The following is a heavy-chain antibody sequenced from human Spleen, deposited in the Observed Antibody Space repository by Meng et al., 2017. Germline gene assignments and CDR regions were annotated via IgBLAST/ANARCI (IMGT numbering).Heavy chain of an antibody. J-gene: IGHJ4*02. CDR2: INHSGST. CDR3: ARGPTTMAHDFDY. Sequence: QLQQWGARLLKPLETLSLTCVVSGGSFSDYYWSWIRQPPGKGLEWIGEINHSGSTNYNPSLESRATISVDTSQNNLSLKLSSVTAADSAVYYCARGPTTMAHDFDYWGQGTLVTVSS. V-gene: IGHV4-34*01. D-gene: IGHD4-11*01. CDR1: GGSFSDYY.